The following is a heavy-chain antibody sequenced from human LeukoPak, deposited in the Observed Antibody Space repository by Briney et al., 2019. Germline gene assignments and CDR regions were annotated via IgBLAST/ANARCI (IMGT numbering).Heavy chain of an antibody. J-gene: IGHJ2*01. Sequence: SETLSLTCTVSGGSISSYYWSWIRQPPGKGLEWLGYIHYSGSTNYNPSLKSRVTISVDTSKNQFSLKLSSVTAADTAVYYCARDTTVGGAVAGYNPWGWYFDLWGRGTLVTVSS. V-gene: IGHV4-59*01. D-gene: IGHD6-19*01. CDR1: GGSISSYY. CDR3: ARDTTVGGAVAGYNPWGWYFDL. CDR2: IHYSGST.